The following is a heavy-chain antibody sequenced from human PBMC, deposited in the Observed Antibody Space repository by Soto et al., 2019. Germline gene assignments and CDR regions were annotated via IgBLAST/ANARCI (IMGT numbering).Heavy chain of an antibody. Sequence: PGVSLRLSFAASGFTFSSYSMNWVRQAPGKGLEWVSYISSSSSTIYYADSVKGRFTISRDNAKNSLYLQMNSPRAEDTAVYYCARAARSVLLWFGEFLDYWGQGTLVTVSS. D-gene: IGHD3-10*01. CDR1: GFTFSSYS. CDR2: ISSSSSTI. V-gene: IGHV3-48*01. CDR3: ARAARSVLLWFGEFLDY. J-gene: IGHJ4*02.